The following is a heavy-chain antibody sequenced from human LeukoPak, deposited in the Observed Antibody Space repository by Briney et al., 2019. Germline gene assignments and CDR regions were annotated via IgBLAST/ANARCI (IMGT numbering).Heavy chain of an antibody. CDR2: ISGSGGST. D-gene: IGHD3-10*01. V-gene: IGHV3-23*01. J-gene: IGHJ4*02. CDR3: AKDRSYRRTIDY. CDR1: GSTFSSYA. Sequence: QAGGSLRLSCAASGSTFSSYAMSWVRQAPGKGLEWVSAISGSGGSTYYADSVKGRFTISRDNSKNTLYLQMNSLRAEDTAVYYCAKDRSYRRTIDYWGQGTLVTVSS.